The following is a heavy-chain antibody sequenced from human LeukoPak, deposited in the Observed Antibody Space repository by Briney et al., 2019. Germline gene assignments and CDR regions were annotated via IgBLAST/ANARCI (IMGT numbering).Heavy chain of an antibody. D-gene: IGHD3-10*01. CDR2: ISGSGGST. J-gene: IGHJ6*02. V-gene: IGHV3-23*01. Sequence: QPGGSLRLSCAASGFTFSSYAMSWVRQAPGKALEWVSAISGSGGSTYYADSVKGRFTISRDNSKNTLYLQMNSLRAEDTAVYYCAKDGKSYYGSGSYSTYYYYGMDVWGQGTTVTVSS. CDR1: GFTFSSYA. CDR3: AKDGKSYYGSGSYSTYYYYGMDV.